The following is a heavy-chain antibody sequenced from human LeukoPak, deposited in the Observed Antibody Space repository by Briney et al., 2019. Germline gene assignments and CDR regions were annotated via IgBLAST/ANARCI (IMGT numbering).Heavy chain of an antibody. Sequence: PGGSLRLSCAASGFTFSSYWMSWVRQVPGKGLEWVANIKQDGSEKYYVDSVKGRFTISRDNAMNSLYLQMNSLRAEDTAIYYCARSLPYGTTWYGRSDFWGQGTLVTVSS. V-gene: IGHV3-7*03. CDR2: IKQDGSEK. D-gene: IGHD6-13*01. CDR1: GFTFSSYW. CDR3: ARSLPYGTTWYGRSDF. J-gene: IGHJ4*02.